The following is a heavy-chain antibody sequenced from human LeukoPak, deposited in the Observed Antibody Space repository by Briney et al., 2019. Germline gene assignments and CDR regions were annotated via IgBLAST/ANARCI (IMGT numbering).Heavy chain of an antibody. Sequence: GGSLRLSCAASGFTFSSYGMHWVRQAPGKGLEWVSAISGSGGSTYYADSVKGRFTISRDNSKNTLYLQMNSLRAEDTAVYYCAKVGQQLAELSFDYWGQGTLVTVSS. V-gene: IGHV3-23*01. CDR1: GFTFSSYG. J-gene: IGHJ4*02. CDR3: AKVGQQLAELSFDY. CDR2: ISGSGGST. D-gene: IGHD6-13*01.